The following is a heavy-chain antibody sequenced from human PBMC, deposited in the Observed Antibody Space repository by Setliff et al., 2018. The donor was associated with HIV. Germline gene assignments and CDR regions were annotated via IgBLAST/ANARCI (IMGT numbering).Heavy chain of an antibody. CDR2: ISVSGTDT. D-gene: IGHD3-10*01. V-gene: IGHV3-11*06. CDR1: GFTFTNYY. CDR3: ARVWFGNIEALPH. J-gene: IGHJ4*02. Sequence: GGSLRLSCAASGFTFTNYYMSWIRQAPGKGLELLSYISVSGTDTKYADSVKGRFTISRDNAKDTLYLQMNSLRADDTALYYCARVWFGNIEALPHWGQGTLVTVSS.